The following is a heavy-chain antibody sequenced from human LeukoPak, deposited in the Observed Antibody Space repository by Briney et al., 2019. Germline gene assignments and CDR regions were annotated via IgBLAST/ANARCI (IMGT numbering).Heavy chain of an antibody. V-gene: IGHV3-30*02. D-gene: IGHD3-22*01. Sequence: GGSLRLSCAASGFTFSSYAMHWVRQAPGKGLEWVAFIRNDGRNTYYADSVKGRFAISRDNSKNTLYLQMNSLRAEDTAVYYCAKDRVSSETDFDCSGQGTLVTVSS. J-gene: IGHJ4*02. CDR2: IRNDGRNT. CDR3: AKDRVSSETDFDC. CDR1: GFTFSSYA.